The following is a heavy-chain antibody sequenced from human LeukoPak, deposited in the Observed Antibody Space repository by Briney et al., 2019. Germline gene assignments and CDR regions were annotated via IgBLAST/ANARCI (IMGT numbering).Heavy chain of an antibody. Sequence: GASVKVSCKASGYTFTSYAMHWVRQAPGQRLEWMGWINAGNGNTKYSQKFQGRVTITRDTSASTAYMELSSLRSEDTAVYYCARTPRGVAGPPEINWFDPWGQGTLVTVSS. V-gene: IGHV1-3*01. CDR3: ARTPRGVAGPPEINWFDP. J-gene: IGHJ5*02. D-gene: IGHD6-19*01. CDR2: INAGNGNT. CDR1: GYTFTSYA.